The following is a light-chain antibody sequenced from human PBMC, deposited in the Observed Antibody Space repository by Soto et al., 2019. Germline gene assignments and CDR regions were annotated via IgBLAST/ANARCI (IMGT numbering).Light chain of an antibody. CDR1: QGISSY. CDR3: QQLNSYPRT. CDR2: AAS. J-gene: IGKJ3*01. V-gene: IGKV1-9*01. Sequence: DIQLTQSPSFLSASVGDRVTITCRASQGISSYLAWYQQKPGKAPKLLTYAASTLQSGVPSRFSGSGSGTEFTLTISSLQPEDFATYYCQQLNSYPRTFGPGTKVDIK.